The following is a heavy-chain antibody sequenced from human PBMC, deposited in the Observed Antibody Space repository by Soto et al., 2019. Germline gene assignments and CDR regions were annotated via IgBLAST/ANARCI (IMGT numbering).Heavy chain of an antibody. CDR2: IYPGDSDT. J-gene: IGHJ5*02. CDR3: PRRGQYCGTSTCPFDP. Sequence: GDSLKISCKASGYSFSDYWIGWVRQMPGRGLEWMGIIYPGDSDTRYSASFQGQATISADKSISTTFLQWRSLKASDTAMYYCPRRGQYCGTSTCPFDPWGQGSLVTVSS. D-gene: IGHD2-2*01. V-gene: IGHV5-51*01. CDR1: GYSFSDYW.